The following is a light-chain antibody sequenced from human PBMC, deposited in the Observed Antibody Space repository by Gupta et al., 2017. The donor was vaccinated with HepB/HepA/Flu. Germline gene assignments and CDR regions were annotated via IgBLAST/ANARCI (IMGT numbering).Light chain of an antibody. J-gene: IGLJ1*01. CDR1: SSNIGNNY. V-gene: IGLV1-51*02. Sequence: VTISCSGSSSNIGNNYVSWYQQLPGTAPKLLIYENNKRSSGIPDRFSGSKSGTSATLGITGLQTGDEADYYCGTWDSSLSAVFGTGTKVTVL. CDR2: ENN. CDR3: GTWDSSLSAV.